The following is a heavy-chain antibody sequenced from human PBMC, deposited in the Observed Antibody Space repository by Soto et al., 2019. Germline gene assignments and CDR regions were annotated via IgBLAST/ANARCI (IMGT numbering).Heavy chain of an antibody. CDR3: ARLMGTYCSGGSCYLEPNWFDP. Sequence: SETLSLTCTVSGGSISSYYWSWIRQPPGKGLEWIGYIYYSGSTNYNPSLKSRVTISVDTSKNQFSLKLSSVTAADTAVYYCARLMGTYCSGGSCYLEPNWFDPWGQGTLVTVSS. CDR2: IYYSGST. J-gene: IGHJ5*02. V-gene: IGHV4-59*01. D-gene: IGHD2-15*01. CDR1: GGSISSYY.